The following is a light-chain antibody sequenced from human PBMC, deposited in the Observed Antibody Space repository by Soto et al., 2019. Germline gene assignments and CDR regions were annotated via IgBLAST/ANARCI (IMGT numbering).Light chain of an antibody. CDR3: SSYTSSNTHV. V-gene: IGLV2-14*01. CDR2: DVS. J-gene: IGLJ1*01. Sequence: QSVLTQPASVSGSPGQSITISCTGTSSDVGGYNYVSWYQQHPGKAPKLMIYDVSNRPSGVSNRFSGSKSDNTASLTISELQAEDEADYYCSSYTSSNTHVFGTGTKVTVL. CDR1: SSDVGGYNY.